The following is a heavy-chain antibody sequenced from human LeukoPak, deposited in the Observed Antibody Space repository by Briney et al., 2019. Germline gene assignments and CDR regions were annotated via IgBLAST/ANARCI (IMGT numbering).Heavy chain of an antibody. Sequence: PGGSLRLSCAASGFTFSSYAMHWVRQAPGKGLEYVSAISSNGGSTYYANSVKGRFTISRDNSKNTLYLQMGSLRAEDMAVYYCARGRGGSGYYYYFDYWGQGTLVTVSS. V-gene: IGHV3-64*01. CDR2: ISSNGGST. D-gene: IGHD3-22*01. CDR3: ARGRGGSGYYYYFDY. J-gene: IGHJ4*02. CDR1: GFTFSSYA.